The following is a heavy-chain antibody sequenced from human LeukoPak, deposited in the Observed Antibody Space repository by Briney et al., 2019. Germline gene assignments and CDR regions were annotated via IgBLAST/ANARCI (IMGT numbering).Heavy chain of an antibody. Sequence: TLSLTCTVSGGSISSSSYSWNWLRQPPGKGLEWIVRIYSGGSTNYNPSLKSRVTISFATSKNQFSLNLSSVTAADTAVYYSALRAREHRDISPDNWCDPWGQGTLVTVSS. CDR2: IYSGGST. D-gene: IGHD1/OR15-1a*01. J-gene: IGHJ5*02. CDR3: ALRAREHRDISPDNWCDP. V-gene: IGHV4-61*02. CDR1: GGSISSSSYS.